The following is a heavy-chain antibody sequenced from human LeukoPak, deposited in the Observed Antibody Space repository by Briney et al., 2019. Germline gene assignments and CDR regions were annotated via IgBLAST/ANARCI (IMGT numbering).Heavy chain of an antibody. Sequence: GGSLRLSCTASGFTFRDYAMSWFRQAPGKGLEWVGFIRSKAYGGTTEYAASVKGRFTISRDDSKSIAYLQMNSLKTEDTAVYYCTPAGSGDSNPWGQGTLVTVSS. V-gene: IGHV3-49*03. J-gene: IGHJ5*02. CDR1: GFTFRDYA. CDR3: TPAGSGDSNP. CDR2: IRSKAYGGTT. D-gene: IGHD3-10*01.